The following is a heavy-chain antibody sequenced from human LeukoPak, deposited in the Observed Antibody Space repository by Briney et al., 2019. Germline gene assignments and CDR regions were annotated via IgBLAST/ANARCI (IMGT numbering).Heavy chain of an antibody. CDR2: IYYSGST. CDR1: GGSISSSSYY. V-gene: IGHV4-39*07. Sequence: KPSETLSLTCTVSGGSISSSSYYWGWIRQPPGKGLEWIGSIYYSGSTYYNPSLKSRVTISVDTSKNQFSLKLSSVTAADTAVYYCARDRVGGYYYDSSGNDAFDIWGQGTMVTVSS. CDR3: ARDRVGGYYYDSSGNDAFDI. D-gene: IGHD3-22*01. J-gene: IGHJ3*02.